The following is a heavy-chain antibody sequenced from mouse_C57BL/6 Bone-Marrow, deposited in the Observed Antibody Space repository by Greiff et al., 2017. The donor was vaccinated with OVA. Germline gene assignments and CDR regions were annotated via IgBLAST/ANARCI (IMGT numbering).Heavy chain of an antibody. CDR3: ARWRVIYYEDY. CDR1: GYTFTDYY. CDR2: IFPGSGST. J-gene: IGHJ2*01. V-gene: IGHV1-75*01. Sequence: QVQLQQSGPELVKPGASVKISCKASGYTFTDYYINWVKQRPGQGLEWIGWIFPGSGSTYYNEKFKGKATLTVDKSSSTASMLLSSLTSEDSAVYFCARWRVIYYEDYWGQGTTLTVSS. D-gene: IGHD2-4*01.